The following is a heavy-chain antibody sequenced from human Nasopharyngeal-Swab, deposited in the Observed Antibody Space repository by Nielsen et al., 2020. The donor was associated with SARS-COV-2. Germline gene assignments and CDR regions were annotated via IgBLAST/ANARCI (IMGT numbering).Heavy chain of an antibody. V-gene: IGHV2-70*01. Sequence: WIRQPPGQALEWLALIDLDDDKYYSTSLKTRLTISKDTSKNQVVLTMTNMDPVDTATYYCARIPPLDYYFDYWGQGTLVTVSS. J-gene: IGHJ4*02. CDR2: IDLDDDK. CDR3: ARIPPLDYYFDY. D-gene: IGHD3/OR15-3a*01.